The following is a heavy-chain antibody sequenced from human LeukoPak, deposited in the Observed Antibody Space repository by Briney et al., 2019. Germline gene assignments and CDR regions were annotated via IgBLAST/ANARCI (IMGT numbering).Heavy chain of an antibody. D-gene: IGHD3-10*01. Sequence: ASVKVSCKASGGTFSSYAISWVRQAPGQGLEWMGGIIPIFGTANYAQKFQGRVTITTDESTSTAYMELSSLGSEDTAVYYCASLAQGYYGSGSYPGYWGQGTLVTVSS. CDR1: GGTFSSYA. CDR3: ASLAQGYYGSGSYPGY. CDR2: IIPIFGTA. J-gene: IGHJ4*02. V-gene: IGHV1-69*05.